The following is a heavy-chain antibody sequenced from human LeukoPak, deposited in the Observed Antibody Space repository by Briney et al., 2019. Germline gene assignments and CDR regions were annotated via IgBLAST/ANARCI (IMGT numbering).Heavy chain of an antibody. V-gene: IGHV4-34*01. J-gene: IGHJ5*02. CDR1: GGSFSGYY. CDR3: ARRGGRRVQLARSYWFDP. Sequence: KASETLSLTCAVYGGSFSGYYRSWIRQPPGKGLEWIGEINHSGSTNYNPSLKSRVTISVDTSKNQFSLKLSSVTAADTAVYYCARRGGRRVQLARSYWFDPWGQGTLVTVSS. D-gene: IGHD6-6*01. CDR2: INHSGST.